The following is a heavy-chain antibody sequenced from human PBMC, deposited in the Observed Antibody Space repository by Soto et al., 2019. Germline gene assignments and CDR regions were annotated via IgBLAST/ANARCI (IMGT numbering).Heavy chain of an antibody. D-gene: IGHD1-1*01. Sequence: GASVKVSCKASGYTFTSYDISWVRQAPGQGLEWMGWINAGSGDTKYSQPFQGRVTITGDTSASTVYMELSSLRSEDTAVYYCARDRRNGIDYWGQGALVTVSS. V-gene: IGHV1-3*01. CDR1: GYTFTSYD. CDR3: ARDRRNGIDY. CDR2: INAGSGDT. J-gene: IGHJ4*02.